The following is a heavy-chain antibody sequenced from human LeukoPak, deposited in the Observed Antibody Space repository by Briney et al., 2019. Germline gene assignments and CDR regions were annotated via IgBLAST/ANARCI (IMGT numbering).Heavy chain of an antibody. CDR1: GYTFTSYY. Sequence: GASVKVSCKASGYTFTSYYMHWVRQAPGQGLEWMGIINPSGGSTSYAQKFQGRVTMTRDTSTSTVYMELSSLRSEDTAVYYCAKNIVVVPAAGNHFDYWGQGTLVTVSS. CDR2: INPSGGST. J-gene: IGHJ4*02. V-gene: IGHV1-46*01. CDR3: AKNIVVVPAAGNHFDY. D-gene: IGHD2-2*01.